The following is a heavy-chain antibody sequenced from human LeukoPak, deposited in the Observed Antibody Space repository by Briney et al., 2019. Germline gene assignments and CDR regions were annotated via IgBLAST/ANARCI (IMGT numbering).Heavy chain of an antibody. Sequence: ASVKVSCKASGYTFTSYAMNWVRQAPGQGLEWMGWINTNTGNPTYAQGFTGRFVFSLDTSVSTAYLQISSLKAEDTAVYYCARTAIVGANAAFDIWGQGTMVAVSS. D-gene: IGHD1-26*01. CDR3: ARTAIVGANAAFDI. CDR2: INTNTGNP. CDR1: GYTFTSYA. V-gene: IGHV7-4-1*02. J-gene: IGHJ3*02.